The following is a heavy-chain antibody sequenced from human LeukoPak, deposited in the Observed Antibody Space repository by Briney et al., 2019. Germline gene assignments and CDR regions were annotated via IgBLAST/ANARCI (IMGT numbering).Heavy chain of an antibody. CDR2: ISGSGGST. J-gene: IGHJ4*02. CDR1: GFTFSSYA. D-gene: IGHD3-10*01. V-gene: IGHV3-23*01. CDR3: AKGAEEVIWFGELLPHFDY. Sequence: PGGSLRLSCTASGFTFSSYAMSWVRQAPGKGLEWVSAISGSGGSTYYADSVKGRFTISRDNSKNTPYIQMTGLSAEDTAVYYCAKGAEEVIWFGELLPHFDYWGQGTLFTVSS.